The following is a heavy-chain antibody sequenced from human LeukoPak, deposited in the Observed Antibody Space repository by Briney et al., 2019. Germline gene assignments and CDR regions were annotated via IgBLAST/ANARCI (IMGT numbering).Heavy chain of an antibody. V-gene: IGHV3-30-3*01. D-gene: IGHD3-10*01. CDR3: ARDRVLFYGSQTVGQDNWFDP. J-gene: IGHJ5*02. CDR2: ILDDGSNK. Sequence: GGSLRLSCTASGFTFSSYSMHWVRQAPGKGLEWVAVILDDGSNKNYAESVKGRFTISRDNSKNTLYLQMKSLRPEDTAVYYCARDRVLFYGSQTVGQDNWFDPWGQGTLVTVSS. CDR1: GFTFSSYS.